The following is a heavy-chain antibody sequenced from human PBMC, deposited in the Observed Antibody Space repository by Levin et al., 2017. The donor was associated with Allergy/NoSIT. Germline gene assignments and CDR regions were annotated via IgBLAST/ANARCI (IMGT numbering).Heavy chain of an antibody. Sequence: PGGSLRLSCTASGFTFGDYAMSWFRQAPGKGLEWVGFIRGKIYGGTTEYAASVKGRFTISRDDSKGIASLQMNSLKTEDTAVYYCTRGPVNFDYWGQGILVTVSS. D-gene: IGHD4-17*01. CDR2: IRGKIYGGTT. V-gene: IGHV3-49*03. CDR3: TRGPVNFDY. J-gene: IGHJ4*02. CDR1: GFTFGDYA.